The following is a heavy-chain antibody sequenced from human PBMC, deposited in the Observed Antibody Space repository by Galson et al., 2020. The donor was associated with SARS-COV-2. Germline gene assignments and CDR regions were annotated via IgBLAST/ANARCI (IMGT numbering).Heavy chain of an antibody. V-gene: IGHV3-11*06. CDR3: ARGNEMRYDFWSGIYYYYGMDV. CDR1: GFTFSDYY. D-gene: IGHD3-3*01. CDR2: ISSSSSYT. J-gene: IGHJ6*02. Sequence: GGSLRLSCAASGFTFSDYYMSWIRQAPGKGLEWVSYISSSSSYTNYADSVKGRFTISRDNAKNSLYLQMNSLRAEDTAVYYCARGNEMRYDFWSGIYYYYGMDVWGQGTTVTVSS.